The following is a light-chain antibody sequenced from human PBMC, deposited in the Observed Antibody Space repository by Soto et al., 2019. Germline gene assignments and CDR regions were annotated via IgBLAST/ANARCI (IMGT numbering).Light chain of an antibody. CDR3: NSYTSSSTYV. CDR2: EVS. J-gene: IGLJ1*01. CDR1: SSDVGSYNR. Sequence: QSALTQPPSVSGSPGQSVTISCTGTSSDVGSYNRVSWYQQPPGTAPKLMIYEVSNRPSGVPDRFPGSKSGNTASLTISGLQPEDEADYYCNSYTSSSTYVFGTETKLTVL. V-gene: IGLV2-18*02.